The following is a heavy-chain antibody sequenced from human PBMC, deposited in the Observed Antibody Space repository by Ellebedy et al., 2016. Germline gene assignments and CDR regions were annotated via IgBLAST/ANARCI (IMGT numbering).Heavy chain of an antibody. CDR2: INHSGST. Sequence: SETLSLXCAVYGGSFSGYYWSWIRQPPGKGLEWIGEINHSGSTNYNPSLKSRVTISVDTSKNQFSLKLSSVTAADTAVYYCARGSEYFFDYWGQGTLVTVSS. J-gene: IGHJ4*02. CDR3: ARGSEYFFDY. CDR1: GGSFSGYY. V-gene: IGHV4-34*01.